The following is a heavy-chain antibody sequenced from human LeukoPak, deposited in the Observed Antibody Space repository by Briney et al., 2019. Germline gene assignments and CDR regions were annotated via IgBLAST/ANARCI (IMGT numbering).Heavy chain of an antibody. V-gene: IGHV3-21*01. CDR1: GFTFSSYS. Sequence: GGSLRLSCAASGFTFSSYSMNWVRQAPGKGLEWVSSISSSSSYIYYADSVKGRFTISRDNAKSSLYLQMNSLRAEDTAVYYCASERGYSGYDLNWFDPWDQGTLVTVSS. D-gene: IGHD5-12*01. J-gene: IGHJ5*02. CDR3: ASERGYSGYDLNWFDP. CDR2: ISSSSSYI.